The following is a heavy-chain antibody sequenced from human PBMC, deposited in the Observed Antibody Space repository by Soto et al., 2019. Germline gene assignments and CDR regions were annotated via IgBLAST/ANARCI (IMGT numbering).Heavy chain of an antibody. D-gene: IGHD6-13*01. CDR2: IYWDNDK. Sequence: ASGPTLVNPTQTLTLTCTFSGFSLSTYGVSVGWIRQPPGKALEWLALIYWDNDKYYSPSPKSRLTITKDTSENQVVLTMTNMDPVDTATYYCAHTGYSSSRTAAPQEENWFDPWGQGTLVTVSS. J-gene: IGHJ5*02. V-gene: IGHV2-5*02. CDR3: AHTGYSSSRTAAPQEENWFDP. CDR1: GFSLSTYGVS.